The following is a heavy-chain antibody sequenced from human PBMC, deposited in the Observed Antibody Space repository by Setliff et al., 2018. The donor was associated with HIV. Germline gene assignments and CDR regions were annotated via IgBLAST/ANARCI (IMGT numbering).Heavy chain of an antibody. Sequence: PSETLSLTCSVSGDSISSGSYFWGWIRQNPGKGLEWIGNIYYSGCAYYNPSLKSRVTMSLDTSKTHFSLNLTSVTDADTAVYFCTREGRGDPAMATTRIDYWGQGKLVTVSS. CDR1: GDSISSGSYF. V-gene: IGHV4-39*02. J-gene: IGHJ4*02. CDR2: IYYSGCA. D-gene: IGHD1-1*01. CDR3: TREGRGDPAMATTRIDY.